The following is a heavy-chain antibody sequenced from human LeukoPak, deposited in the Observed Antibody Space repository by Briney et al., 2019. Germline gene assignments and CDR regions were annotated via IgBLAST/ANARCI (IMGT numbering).Heavy chain of an antibody. J-gene: IGHJ3*02. V-gene: IGHV1-46*01. CDR1: GYTLTSYF. CDR3: ARDQDWNYAFDI. CDR2: INPSCGST. D-gene: IGHD1-7*01. Sequence: ASVTVSCKASGYTLTSYFIHWVRQAPGQGLEWMGIINPSCGSTSYAQKFQGRVTTTRDTSTSTVYMELSSLRSEDTAVYYCARDQDWNYAFDIWGQGTMVTVSS.